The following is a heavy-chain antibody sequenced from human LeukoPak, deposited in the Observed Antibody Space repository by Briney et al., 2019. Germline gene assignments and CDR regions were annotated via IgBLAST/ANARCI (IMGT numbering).Heavy chain of an antibody. Sequence: PGGSLRLSCAASGFTFSSYSMNWVRQAPGKGLEWVSSISISNTYINYADSVKGRFTVSRDNAKNSLYLQMNSLRAEDTAVYYCASMRGGYEGYFDYWGQGTLVTVSS. CDR2: ISISNTYI. CDR3: ASMRGGYEGYFDY. D-gene: IGHD3-16*01. V-gene: IGHV3-21*01. J-gene: IGHJ4*02. CDR1: GFTFSSYS.